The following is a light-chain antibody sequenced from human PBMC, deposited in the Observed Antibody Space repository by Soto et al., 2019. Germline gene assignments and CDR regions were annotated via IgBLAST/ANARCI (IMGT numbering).Light chain of an antibody. Sequence: DIQMTQSPSTLSASVGDRVTITCRASQSISSWLAWYQQKPGKAPKLLIYNATSLESGVPSRFIGSGSGTEFTLTISSLQPDDIATYYCQQYDIYSWTFGQGTKVEIK. CDR2: NAT. CDR1: QSISSW. CDR3: QQYDIYSWT. V-gene: IGKV1-5*01. J-gene: IGKJ1*01.